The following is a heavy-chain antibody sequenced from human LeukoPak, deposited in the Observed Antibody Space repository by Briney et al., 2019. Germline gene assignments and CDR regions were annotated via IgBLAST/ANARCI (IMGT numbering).Heavy chain of an antibody. D-gene: IGHD3-3*01. CDR3: AKDNYDFWSGYYTYYFDD. CDR2: ISGSGVNT. J-gene: IGHJ4*02. Sequence: GGSLRLSCAASGFTFSSYAMSWVRQAPGKGLEWVSAISGSGVNTYYADSVKGRFTISRDNSKSTLYLQMNSLRAEDTAVYYCAKDNYDFWSGYYTYYFDDWGQGTLVTVSS. CDR1: GFTFSSYA. V-gene: IGHV3-23*01.